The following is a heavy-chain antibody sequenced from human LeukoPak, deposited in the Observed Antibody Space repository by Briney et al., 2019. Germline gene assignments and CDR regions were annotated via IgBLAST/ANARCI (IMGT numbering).Heavy chain of an antibody. CDR2: INHSGST. Sequence: SETLSLTCAVYGGSFSGYYWSWIRQPPGKGLEWIGEINHSGSTNYNPSLKSRVTISVDTSKNQFSLKLSSVTAADTAVYYCARGRGSGWYRRPEDYWGQGTLVTVSS. V-gene: IGHV4-34*01. J-gene: IGHJ4*02. CDR1: GGSFSGYY. D-gene: IGHD6-19*01. CDR3: ARGRGSGWYRRPEDY.